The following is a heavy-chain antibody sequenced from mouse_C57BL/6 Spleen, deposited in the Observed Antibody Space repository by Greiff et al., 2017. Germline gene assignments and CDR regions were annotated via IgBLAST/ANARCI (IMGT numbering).Heavy chain of an antibody. D-gene: IGHD2-4*01. Sequence: VQLQQSGAELVKPGASVKISCKASGYAFSSYWMNWVKQRPGKGLEWIGQIYPGDGDTNYNGKFKGKATLTADKSSSTAYMQLSSLTSEVSAVYFCARSPIYYDYGGYFDVWGTGTTVTVSS. J-gene: IGHJ1*03. V-gene: IGHV1-80*01. CDR1: GYAFSSYW. CDR3: ARSPIYYDYGGYFDV. CDR2: IYPGDGDT.